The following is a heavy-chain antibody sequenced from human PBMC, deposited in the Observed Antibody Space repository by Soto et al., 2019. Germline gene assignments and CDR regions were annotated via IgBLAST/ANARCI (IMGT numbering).Heavy chain of an antibody. D-gene: IGHD5-18*01. V-gene: IGHV3-33*01. CDR1: GFTFRSHG. CDR2: IWYDGSNK. CDR3: ARDAYNVDAGMVTGAFDI. Sequence: VGSLRLPCTASGFTFRSHGIHWVLQAPSKGLEWVAVIWYDGSNKYYVDSVKDRFTISRDNSLNTLYLQMNSLRAEDTAVYFCARDAYNVDAGMVTGAFDIWGQGTMVTV. J-gene: IGHJ3*02.